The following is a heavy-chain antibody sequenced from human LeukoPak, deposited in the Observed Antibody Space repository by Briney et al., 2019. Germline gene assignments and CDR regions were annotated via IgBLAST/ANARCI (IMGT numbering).Heavy chain of an antibody. Sequence: SETLSLTCTVSGGSISSYYWSWIRQPAGKGLEWIGRIYTSGSTHYNPSLKSRVTMSVDTSKNEFSLKLSSVTAADTAVYYCARDRRGGAAISNWGQGTLVTVSS. CDR2: IYTSGST. V-gene: IGHV4-4*07. J-gene: IGHJ4*02. CDR1: GGSISSYY. D-gene: IGHD2-2*01. CDR3: ARDRRGGAAISN.